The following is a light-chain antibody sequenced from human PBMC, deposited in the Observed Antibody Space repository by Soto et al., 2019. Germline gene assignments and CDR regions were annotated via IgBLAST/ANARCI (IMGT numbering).Light chain of an antibody. J-gene: IGKJ1*01. Sequence: EIVMTQSPATLSLSPGERATLSCRASQNMRSNLAWYQQKPGQAPRLLIYGASTRATGIPARFSGSGSGTEFTLTITSLQSEDFAVYYCQQYDNCPRTFGKGNKVEIK. CDR3: QQYDNCPRT. V-gene: IGKV3-15*01. CDR1: QNMRSN. CDR2: GAS.